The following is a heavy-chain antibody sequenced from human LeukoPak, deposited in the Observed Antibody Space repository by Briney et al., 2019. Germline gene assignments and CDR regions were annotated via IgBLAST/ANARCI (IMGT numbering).Heavy chain of an antibody. J-gene: IGHJ4*02. Sequence: PSETLSLTCTVSGGSISSSSYYWGWIRQPPGKGLEWIGSIYYGGSTYYNPSLKSRVTISVDTSKNQFSLKLSSVTAADTAVYYCARRLAGTEDYWGQGTLVTVSS. CDR1: GGSISSSSYY. V-gene: IGHV4-39*01. CDR2: IYYGGST. D-gene: IGHD6-13*01. CDR3: ARRLAGTEDY.